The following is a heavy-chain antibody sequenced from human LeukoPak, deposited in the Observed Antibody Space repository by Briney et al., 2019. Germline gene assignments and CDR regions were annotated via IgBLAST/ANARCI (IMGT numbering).Heavy chain of an antibody. D-gene: IGHD2-15*01. CDR2: IRYDGSNK. V-gene: IGHV3-30*02. CDR3: ARRSNYCGGGSCSFDI. Sequence: GGSLRLSCAASGFTFSSYGMHWVRQAPGKGLEWVAFIRYDGSNKYYADSVKGRFTISRDNSKNTLYLQVFSLRAEDTAVYYCARRSNYCGGGSCSFDIWGQGTMVTVSS. CDR1: GFTFSSYG. J-gene: IGHJ3*02.